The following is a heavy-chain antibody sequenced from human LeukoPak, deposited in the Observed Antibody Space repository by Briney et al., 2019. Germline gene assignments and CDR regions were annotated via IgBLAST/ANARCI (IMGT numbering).Heavy chain of an antibody. J-gene: IGHJ4*02. V-gene: IGHV1-69*13. Sequence: VASVRVSCKASGYTFTSYDISWVRQAPGQGLEWMGGIIPIFGTSSYAQKFQGRVTITADESTSTAYMELSSLRSEDTAVYYCARYYSGWYYFDYWGQGTLVTVSS. D-gene: IGHD6-19*01. CDR1: GYTFTSYD. CDR3: ARYYSGWYYFDY. CDR2: IIPIFGTS.